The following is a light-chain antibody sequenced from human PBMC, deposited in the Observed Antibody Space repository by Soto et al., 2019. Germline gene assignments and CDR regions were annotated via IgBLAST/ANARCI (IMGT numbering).Light chain of an antibody. CDR3: LQRAAWPWT. CDR1: QSIGNY. V-gene: IGKV3-11*01. J-gene: IGKJ1*01. CDR2: DVF. Sequence: EIVLTQAPATLSLSPGERATLSCRASQSIGNYIAWYQQKPGQAPRLLVYDVFNRSTGIPARFSGSGSGTHFTLTISSLEPEDFAVYYCLQRAAWPWTFGQGTKVEVK.